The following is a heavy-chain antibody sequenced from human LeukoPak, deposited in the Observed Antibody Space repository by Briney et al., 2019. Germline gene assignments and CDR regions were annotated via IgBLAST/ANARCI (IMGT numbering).Heavy chain of an antibody. CDR3: ATLSDYGEGIWWFDP. D-gene: IGHD4-17*01. Sequence: ASVKVSCKVSGYILTELSMHWLRQAPGKGLEWMGGFDPEDGETIYAQKFQGRVTMTEDTSTDTAYMELSSLRSEDTAVYYCATLSDYGEGIWWFDPWGQGTLVTVSS. V-gene: IGHV1-24*01. CDR2: FDPEDGET. CDR1: GYILTELS. J-gene: IGHJ5*02.